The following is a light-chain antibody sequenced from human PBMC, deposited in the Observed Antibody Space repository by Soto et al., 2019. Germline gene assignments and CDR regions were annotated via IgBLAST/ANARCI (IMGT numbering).Light chain of an antibody. Sequence: QSALTQPASVSGSPGQSITISCTGTNSDIGSYNLVSWYQQHPGKAPKLMIYDVTKRPSGVSNRFSGAKSGNTASLTISGLQAEDEADYYCCSYAGSDTYVFGTGTKLTV. CDR1: NSDIGSYNL. CDR2: DVT. J-gene: IGLJ1*01. CDR3: CSYAGSDTYV. V-gene: IGLV2-23*02.